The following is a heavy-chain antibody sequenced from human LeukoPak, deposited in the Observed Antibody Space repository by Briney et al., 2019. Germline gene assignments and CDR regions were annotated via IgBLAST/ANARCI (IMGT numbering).Heavy chain of an antibody. CDR2: IIPIFGTA. J-gene: IGHJ4*02. CDR1: GGTFSSYA. D-gene: IGHD2-2*01. Sequence: ASVKVSCKASGGTFSSYAISWVRQAPGQRLEWMGGIIPIFGTANYAQKFQGRVTITADESTSTAYMELSSLRSEDTAVYYCAIGYCSSTSCYPFDYWGQGTLVTVSS. V-gene: IGHV1-69*13. CDR3: AIGYCSSTSCYPFDY.